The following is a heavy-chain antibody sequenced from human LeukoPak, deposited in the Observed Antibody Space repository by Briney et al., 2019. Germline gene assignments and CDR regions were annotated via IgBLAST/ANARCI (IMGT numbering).Heavy chain of an antibody. J-gene: IGHJ4*02. V-gene: IGHV4-39*07. CDR1: GGSISSSSYY. D-gene: IGHD6-13*01. CDR3: ARDFSSSWSRGGFGY. CDR2: IYYSGST. Sequence: SETLSLTCTVSGGSISSSSYYWAWIRQPPGKGLEWIGSIYYSGSTYYNPSLKSRVTISIDTSDNQFSLKLTSVTAADTAVYYCARDFSSSWSRGGFGYWGQGTLVTVSS.